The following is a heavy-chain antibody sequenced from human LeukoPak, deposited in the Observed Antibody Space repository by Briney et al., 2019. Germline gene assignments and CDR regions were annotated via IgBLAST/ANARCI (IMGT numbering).Heavy chain of an antibody. V-gene: IGHV3-74*01. D-gene: IGHD3-9*01. J-gene: IGHJ2*01. Sequence: GGSLRLSCAASGFTFSSYWMHWVRQAPGKGLVWVSRINTDGSSTRYADSVKGRFTISRDNSKNTLYLQMNSLRAEDTAVYYCVKGRYFDWTISFDLWGRGTLVTVSS. CDR2: INTDGSST. CDR3: VKGRYFDWTISFDL. CDR1: GFTFSSYW.